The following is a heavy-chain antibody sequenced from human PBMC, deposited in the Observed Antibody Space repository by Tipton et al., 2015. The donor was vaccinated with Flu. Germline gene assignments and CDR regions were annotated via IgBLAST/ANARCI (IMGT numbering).Heavy chain of an antibody. J-gene: IGHJ6*02. CDR2: VFPRDSET. CDR1: GYNFANTW. CDR3: GGRALYYGMDV. Sequence: QLVQSGPEVKQPGESLKISCRGSGYNFANTWIAWVRQVPGKGLEWMGIVFPRDSETKYGPSFQGQVTISADKSVNTAYLEWNSLKASDSAMYYCGGRALYYGMDVWGQGTTV. V-gene: IGHV5-51*01.